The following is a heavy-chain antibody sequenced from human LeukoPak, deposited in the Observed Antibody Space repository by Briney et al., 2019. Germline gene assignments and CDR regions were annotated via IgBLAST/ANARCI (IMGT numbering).Heavy chain of an antibody. CDR2: IHPNSGGT. CDR1: GYTFSDFY. D-gene: IGHD2-2*01. CDR3: ARDPLSNSWYYFDY. J-gene: IGHJ4*02. Sequence: ASVKGSCKASGYTFSDFYVHWVRQAPAQGLEWVGRIHPNSGGTNYAQSLQGRVTMTRDRSISTAYMELSRLTSDDTAVYYCARDPLSNSWYYFDYWGQGTLVTVSS. V-gene: IGHV1-2*06.